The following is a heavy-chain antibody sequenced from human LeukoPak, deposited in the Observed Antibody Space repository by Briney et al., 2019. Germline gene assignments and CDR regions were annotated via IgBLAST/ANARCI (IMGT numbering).Heavy chain of an antibody. V-gene: IGHV3-30*04. D-gene: IGHD3-10*01. CDR3: AKDHAGSGRAFEY. J-gene: IGHJ4*02. CDR2: MSSDGINT. Sequence: RGSPSLSCATSGFTFRTSGVHWVCQAPGKGLEWVALMSSDGINTYYADSVKGRFTVSRDSSKDILYLQMNSLRADDTAIYYCAKDHAGSGRAFEYWGQGTVLTLSS. CDR1: GFTFRTSG.